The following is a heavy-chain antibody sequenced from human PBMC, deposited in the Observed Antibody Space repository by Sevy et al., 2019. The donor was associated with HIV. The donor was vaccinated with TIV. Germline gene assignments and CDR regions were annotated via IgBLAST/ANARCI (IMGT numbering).Heavy chain of an antibody. V-gene: IGHV1-3*01. CDR3: ARDPYARRGFDY. J-gene: IGHJ4*02. CDR2: VNPGNGNT. CDR1: GYNFNPYT. Sequence: ASLKVSCQATGYNFNPYTIHWVRPAPGQSLEWMAWVNPGNGNTKYSKQFRGSVTITRDTSARTVYMDLTSLTAEDTAVYFCARDPYARRGFDYWGQGTLLTVSS.